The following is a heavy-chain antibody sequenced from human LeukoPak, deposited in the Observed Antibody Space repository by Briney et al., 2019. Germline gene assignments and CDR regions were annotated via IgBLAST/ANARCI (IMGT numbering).Heavy chain of an antibody. CDR3: ARPSKRQVVAATRGYFDY. D-gene: IGHD2-15*01. CDR2: INHSGST. J-gene: IGHJ4*02. Sequence: SETLSLTCAVYGGSFSGYYWGWIRQPPGKGLEWIGEINHSGSTNYNPSLKSRVTISVDTSKNQFSLKLSSVTAADTAVYYCARPSKRQVVAATRGYFDYWGQGTLVTVSS. CDR1: GGSFSGYY. V-gene: IGHV4-34*01.